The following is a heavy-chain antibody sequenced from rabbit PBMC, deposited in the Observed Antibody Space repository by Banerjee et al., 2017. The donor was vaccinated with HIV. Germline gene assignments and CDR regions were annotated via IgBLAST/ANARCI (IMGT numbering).Heavy chain of an antibody. CDR1: GFSFSRKYV. V-gene: IGHV1S45*01. CDR3: ASDDGHTGDGYASGLNL. CDR2: INTSSGST. D-gene: IGHD6-1*01. J-gene: IGHJ4*01. Sequence: QEQLEESGGDLVKPEGSLTLTCTASGFSFSRKYVMCWVRQAPGKGLEWIACINTSSGSTVDATRAKGRFPRSNTSSNLVPIQLNRPAAADAATYFCASDDGHTGDGYASGLNLWGPGTLVTVS.